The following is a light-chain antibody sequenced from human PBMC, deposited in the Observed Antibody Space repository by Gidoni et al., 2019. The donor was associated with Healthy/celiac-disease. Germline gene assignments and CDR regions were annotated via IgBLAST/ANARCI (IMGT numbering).Light chain of an antibody. Sequence: ELVMTHSPPTLSVSPGERATLSCRASQSVSSNLAWYQQKPGQAPRLLIYGASTRATGIPARVSGSGSGTEFTLTISSLKSEDFAVYYCQQYNNWHPGIFTFGPGTKVDIK. CDR2: GAS. CDR1: QSVSSN. V-gene: IGKV3-15*01. CDR3: QQYNNWHPGIFT. J-gene: IGKJ3*01.